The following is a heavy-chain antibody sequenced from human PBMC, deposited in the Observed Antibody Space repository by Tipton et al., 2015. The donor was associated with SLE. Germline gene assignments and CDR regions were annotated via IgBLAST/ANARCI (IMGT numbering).Heavy chain of an antibody. CDR2: ISFDGSNK. CDR1: GFTFSSSD. Sequence: SLRLSCAASGFTFSSSDMHWVRQAPGKGLEWVAIISFDGSNKSYADSVRGRFTISRDNSKNTLYLQMSSLRAEDTAVYYCARELRRDGYNPFHYWGRGTLVTVSS. J-gene: IGHJ4*02. CDR3: ARELRRDGYNPFHY. D-gene: IGHD5-24*01. V-gene: IGHV3-30*04.